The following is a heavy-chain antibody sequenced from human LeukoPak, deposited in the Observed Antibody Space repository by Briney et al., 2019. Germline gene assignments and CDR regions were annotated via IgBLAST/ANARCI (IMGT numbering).Heavy chain of an antibody. CDR2: INHSGST. J-gene: IGHJ4*02. CDR1: GGSISSHY. V-gene: IGHV4-34*01. D-gene: IGHD3-10*01. CDR3: ASRSVGRSRDY. Sequence: SETLSLTCTVSGGSISSHYWSWIRQPPGKGLEWIGEINHSGSTNYNPSLKSRVTISVDTSKPQFSLQLSSVTAADTAVYYCASRSVGRSRDYWGQGTLVTVSS.